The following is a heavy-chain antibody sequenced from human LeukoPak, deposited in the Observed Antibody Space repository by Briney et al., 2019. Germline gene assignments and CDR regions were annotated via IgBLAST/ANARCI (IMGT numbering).Heavy chain of an antibody. CDR2: ISSSSSTI. CDR3: ARDRGDYYDSSGYNTGHDAFDI. CDR1: GFTFSSYS. V-gene: IGHV3-48*01. J-gene: IGHJ3*02. D-gene: IGHD3-22*01. Sequence: GGSLRLSCAASGFTFSSYSMNWVRRAPGKGLEWVSYISSSSSTIYYADSVKGRFTISRDNAKNSLYLQMNSLRAEDTAVYYCARDRGDYYDSSGYNTGHDAFDIWGQGTMVTVSS.